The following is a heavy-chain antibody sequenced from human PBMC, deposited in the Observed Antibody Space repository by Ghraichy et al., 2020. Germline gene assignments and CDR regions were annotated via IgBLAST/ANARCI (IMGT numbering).Heavy chain of an antibody. J-gene: IGHJ1*01. V-gene: IGHV4-59*01. Sequence: SETLSLTCTVSGGSISSYYWSWIRQPPGKGLEWIGYIYYSGSTNYNPSLKSRVTISVDTSKNQFSLKLSSVTAADTAVYYCAREEGVVAGTVYFQHWGQGTLVTVSS. CDR2: IYYSGST. D-gene: IGHD6-19*01. CDR1: GGSISSYY. CDR3: AREEGVVAGTVYFQH.